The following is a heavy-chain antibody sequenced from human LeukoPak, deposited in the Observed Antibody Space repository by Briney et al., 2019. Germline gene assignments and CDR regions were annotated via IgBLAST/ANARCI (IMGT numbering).Heavy chain of an antibody. CDR3: ARGPNYYDSSGYYNY. V-gene: IGHV1-69*04. J-gene: IGHJ4*02. CDR2: IITILSIA. D-gene: IGHD3-22*01. Sequence: SVKVSCKASGGTFSSYAISWVRQAPGHGLEWMGRIITILSIANYAQKFQGRVTITADKSTSTAYMELSSLRSEDTAVYYCARGPNYYDSSGYYNYWGQGTLVTVSS. CDR1: GGTFSSYA.